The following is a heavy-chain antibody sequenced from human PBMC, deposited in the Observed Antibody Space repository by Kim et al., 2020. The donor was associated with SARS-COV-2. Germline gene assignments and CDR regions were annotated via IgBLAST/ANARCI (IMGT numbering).Heavy chain of an antibody. CDR3: ARDGWTGFGNWNPSGGWFDP. CDR1: GFTFSDYY. D-gene: IGHD1-1*01. CDR2: ISSSSSYT. V-gene: IGHV3-11*05. J-gene: IGHJ5*02. Sequence: GGSLRLSCAASGFTFSDYYMSWIRQAPGKGLERVSYISSSSSYTNYADSVKGRFTISRDNAKNSLYLQMNSLRAEDTAVYYCARDGWTGFGNWNPSGGWFDPWGQGTLVTVSS.